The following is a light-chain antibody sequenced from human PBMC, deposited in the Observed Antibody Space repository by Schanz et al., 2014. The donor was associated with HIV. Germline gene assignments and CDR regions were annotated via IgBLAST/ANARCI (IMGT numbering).Light chain of an antibody. CDR1: QSVSSSY. J-gene: IGKJ4*01. CDR2: GAS. Sequence: EIVLTQSPGTLSLSPGERATLSCRASQSVSSSYLAWYQQKPGQAPRLLIYGASSRATDIPDSFSGSGSGTDFTLTISRLEPEDFAVYYCQRYGPSVTFGGGTKVEIK. V-gene: IGKV3-20*01. CDR3: QRYGPSVT.